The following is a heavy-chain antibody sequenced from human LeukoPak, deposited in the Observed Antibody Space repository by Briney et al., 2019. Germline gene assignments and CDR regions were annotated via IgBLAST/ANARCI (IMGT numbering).Heavy chain of an antibody. D-gene: IGHD3-16*02. V-gene: IGHV1-69*13. J-gene: IGHJ4*02. CDR1: VGTFSSYA. CDR3: ARDAGWYDYVWGSYLSPLDY. CDR2: IIPIFGTA. Sequence: ASVKVSCKASVGTFSSYAISWVRQAPGQGLEWMGGIIPIFGTANYAQKFQGRVTITADESTSTAYMELSSLRSEDTAVYYCARDAGWYDYVWGSYLSPLDYWGQGTLVTVSS.